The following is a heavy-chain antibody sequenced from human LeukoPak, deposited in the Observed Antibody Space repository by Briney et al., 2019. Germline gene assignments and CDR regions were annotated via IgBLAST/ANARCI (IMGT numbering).Heavy chain of an antibody. J-gene: IGHJ3*02. Sequence: SETLSLTCTVSGGSISSGGYYWSWIRQPPGKGLEWIGYIYHSGSTYYNPSLKSRVTISIDRSKNQFSLKLSSVTAADTAVYYCASRTVSVVVVPAAIAFDIWGQGTMVTVSS. V-gene: IGHV4-30-2*01. CDR1: GGSISSGGYY. D-gene: IGHD2-2*01. CDR2: IYHSGST. CDR3: ASRTVSVVVVPAAIAFDI.